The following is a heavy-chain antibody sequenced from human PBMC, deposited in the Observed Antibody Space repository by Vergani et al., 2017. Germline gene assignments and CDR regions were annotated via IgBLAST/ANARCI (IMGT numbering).Heavy chain of an antibody. Sequence: QVQLQESGPGLVKPSQTLSLTCTVSGGSISSGDYYWSWIRQPPGKGLEWIGYIYYSGSTYYNPSLKSRVTISVDTSKNQFSLKLSSETAADTAVYYCARGITMIVVVTSEGSWFDPWGQGTLVTVSS. J-gene: IGHJ5*02. D-gene: IGHD3-22*01. CDR2: IYYSGST. CDR3: ARGITMIVVVTSEGSWFDP. CDR1: GGSISSGDYY. V-gene: IGHV4-30-4*01.